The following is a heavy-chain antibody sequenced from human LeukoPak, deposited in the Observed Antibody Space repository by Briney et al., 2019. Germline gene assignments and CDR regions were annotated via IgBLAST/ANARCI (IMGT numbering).Heavy chain of an antibody. D-gene: IGHD3-22*01. Sequence: GGSLRLSCAASGFTFSSYSMNWVRQAPGKGLEWVSYISSSTITIYYADSVKGRFTISRDNAKNSLYLQMNSLRAEDTAAYYCAKSSSSYYDTSGYLDYWGQGTLVTVSS. CDR2: ISSSTITI. CDR1: GFTFSSYS. J-gene: IGHJ4*02. V-gene: IGHV3-48*01. CDR3: AKSSSSYYDTSGYLDY.